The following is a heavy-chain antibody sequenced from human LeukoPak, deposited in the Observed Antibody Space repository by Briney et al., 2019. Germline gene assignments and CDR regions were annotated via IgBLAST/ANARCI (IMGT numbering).Heavy chain of an antibody. CDR1: GGSISSSSYY. CDR3: ARGRLEFDY. J-gene: IGHJ4*02. D-gene: IGHD1-1*01. Sequence: SETLSLTCTVSGGSISSSSYYWGWIRQPPGKGLEWIGSIYYSGSTYYNPSLKSRVTISVDTSKNQFSLKLSSVTAADTAVYYCARGRLEFDYWGQGTLVTVSS. V-gene: IGHV4-39*07. CDR2: IYYSGST.